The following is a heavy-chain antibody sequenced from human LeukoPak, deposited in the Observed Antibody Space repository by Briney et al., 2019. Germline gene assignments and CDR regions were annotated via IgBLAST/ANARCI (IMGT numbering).Heavy chain of an antibody. CDR2: INPSGGST. CDR1: GYTFTSYY. D-gene: IGHD1-14*01. V-gene: IGHV1-46*01. CDR3: ARNLRNVRTGPLIDAFDI. J-gene: IGHJ3*02. Sequence: ASVTVSCKASGYTFTSYYMHWVRQAPGQGLEWMGIINPSGGSTSYAQKFQGRVTMTRDMSTSTVYMELSRLRSDDTAVYYCARNLRNVRTGPLIDAFDIWGQGTMVTVSS.